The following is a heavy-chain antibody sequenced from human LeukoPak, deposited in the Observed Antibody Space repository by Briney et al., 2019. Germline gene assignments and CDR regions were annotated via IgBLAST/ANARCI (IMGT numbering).Heavy chain of an antibody. CDR3: ATVKTAYNWNSGAFDI. CDR2: FDPEDGET. D-gene: IGHD1-1*01. V-gene: IGHV1-24*01. J-gene: IGHJ3*02. CDR1: GYTLTELS. Sequence: ASVKVSCKVSGYTLTELSMHWVRQAPGKGLEWMGGFDPEDGETIYAQKFQGRVTMTEDTSTDTAYTELSSLRSEDTAVYYCATVKTAYNWNSGAFDIWGQGTMVTVSS.